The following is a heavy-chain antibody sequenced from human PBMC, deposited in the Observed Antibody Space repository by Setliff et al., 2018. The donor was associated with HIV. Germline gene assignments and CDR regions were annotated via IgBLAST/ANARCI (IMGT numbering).Heavy chain of an antibody. CDR2: IDHTGST. V-gene: IGHV4-34*01. CDR1: GGSISGYY. CDR3: ARGRNYGSPYFYYMDV. Sequence: LSLTCTVSGGSISGYYWSWIRQPPGKGLEWLGEIDHTGSTNYNLSLKSRITMSADPSKNQFSLKVRSVIAADTALYYCARGRNYGSPYFYYMDVWATGTTVTVSS. J-gene: IGHJ6*03. D-gene: IGHD3-10*01.